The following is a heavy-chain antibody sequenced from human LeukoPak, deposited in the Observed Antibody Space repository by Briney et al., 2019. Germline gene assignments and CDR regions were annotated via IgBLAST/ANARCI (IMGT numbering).Heavy chain of an antibody. Sequence: GGSLRLSCAASGFTVSSYSMNWVRQVPGKGLEWVSHISSSGSMIWYGESVKGRFTISRDSAKNSLHLQMNSLRAEDTAVYYCARDPESNWGWDLDYWGQGTLVTVSS. J-gene: IGHJ4*02. CDR2: ISSSGSMI. D-gene: IGHD7-27*01. V-gene: IGHV3-48*01. CDR1: GFTVSSYS. CDR3: ARDPESNWGWDLDY.